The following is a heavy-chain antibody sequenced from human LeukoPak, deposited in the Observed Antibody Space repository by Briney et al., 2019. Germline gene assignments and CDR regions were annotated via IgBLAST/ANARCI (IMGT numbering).Heavy chain of an antibody. J-gene: IGHJ4*02. D-gene: IGHD3-22*01. CDR2: IIPILGIA. CDR3: ARGEYYYDSSGYYYFDY. V-gene: IGHV1-69*04. CDR1: GGTFSSYA. Sequence: ASVKVSCKASGGTFSSYAISWVRQAPGQGLEWMGRIIPILGIANYAQKFQGRVTITADKSTSTAYMELRSLGSDDTAVYYCARGEYYYDSSGYYYFDYWGQGTLVTVSS.